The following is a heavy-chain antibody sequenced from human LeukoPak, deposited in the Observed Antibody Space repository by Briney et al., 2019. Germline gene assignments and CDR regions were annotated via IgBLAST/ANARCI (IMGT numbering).Heavy chain of an antibody. Sequence: PGGPLTLCCAASGFNFSCYAMLWVRQATGKGLEWVSAISGSGGSTDYADSVKGRFTISRDNSKNTLYVQMNSRGAEDTAVYYCAKARYCSGGSCYHDYWGQGTLVTVSS. CDR1: GFNFSCYA. D-gene: IGHD2-15*01. CDR3: AKARYCSGGSCYHDY. J-gene: IGHJ4*02. CDR2: ISGSGGST. V-gene: IGHV3-23*01.